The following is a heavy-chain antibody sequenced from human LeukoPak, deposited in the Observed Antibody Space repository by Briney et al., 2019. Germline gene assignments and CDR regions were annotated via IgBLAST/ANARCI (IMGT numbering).Heavy chain of an antibody. CDR1: GFNFGDYT. Sequence: GGSLRLSCTGSGFNFGDYTMNWVRQAPGKGLEWVGFIRSKHHDGTTEYAASVKGRFTISKDDSTNIAYLQMSSLKTEDTAVYYCARGYSSSWRPIDFWGQGALVTVSS. V-gene: IGHV3-49*04. J-gene: IGHJ4*02. CDR2: IRSKHHDGTT. D-gene: IGHD2-2*01. CDR3: ARGYSSSWRPIDF.